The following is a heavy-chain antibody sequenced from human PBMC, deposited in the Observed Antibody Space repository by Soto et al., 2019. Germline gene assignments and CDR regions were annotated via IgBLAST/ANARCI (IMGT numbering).Heavy chain of an antibody. CDR3: ARVHPGLMSSGWYVRWFDP. Sequence: QVQLQQWGAGLLKPSETLSLTCAVYGGSFSGYYWSWIRQPPGKGLEWIGEINHSGSTNYNPSLKSRVTISVDTSKNQFSLKLSSVTAADTAVYYCARVHPGLMSSGWYVRWFDPWGQGTLVTVSS. CDR1: GGSFSGYY. J-gene: IGHJ5*02. D-gene: IGHD6-19*01. V-gene: IGHV4-34*01. CDR2: INHSGST.